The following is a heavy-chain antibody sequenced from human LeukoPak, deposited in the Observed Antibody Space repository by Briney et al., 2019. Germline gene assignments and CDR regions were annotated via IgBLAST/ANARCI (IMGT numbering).Heavy chain of an antibody. D-gene: IGHD3-3*01. CDR2: IYYSGST. J-gene: IGHJ6*03. V-gene: IGHV4-39*01. CDR1: GGSISSSSYY. CDR3: ANTILGDYYYYYMDV. Sequence: SETLSLTCTVSGGSISSSSYYWGWIRQPPGQGLEWIGSIYYSGSTYYNPSLKSRVTISVDTSKNQFSLKLSSVTAADTAVYYCANTILGDYYYYYMDVWGKGTTVTVSS.